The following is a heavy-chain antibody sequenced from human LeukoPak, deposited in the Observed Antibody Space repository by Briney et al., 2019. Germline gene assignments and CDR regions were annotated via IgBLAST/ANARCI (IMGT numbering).Heavy chain of an antibody. CDR3: AKARYSGYGFDAFDM. Sequence: GGSLRLSCAASGFTFSSYGMHWVRQAPGKGLEWVALISYDGSNKYYADSVKGRFTTSRDNSKNTLYLQMNSLRAEDTAVYYCAKARYSGYGFDAFDMWGQGTMVTVSS. CDR1: GFTFSSYG. D-gene: IGHD5-12*01. J-gene: IGHJ3*02. V-gene: IGHV3-30*18. CDR2: ISYDGSNK.